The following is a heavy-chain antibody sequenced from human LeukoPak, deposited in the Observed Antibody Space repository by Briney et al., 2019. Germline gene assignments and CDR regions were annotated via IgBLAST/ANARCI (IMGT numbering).Heavy chain of an antibody. J-gene: IGHJ4*02. V-gene: IGHV3-23*01. CDR2: ISGSGDNT. D-gene: IGHD2-15*01. CDR3: ARDIVAVVAAHFDY. Sequence: GGSLRLSCAASGFTFSNYAMSLVRQAPGKGLEWVSAISGSGDNTHYADSVKGRFTISRDNSKNTLYLQMNSLRAEDTAVYYCARDIVAVVAAHFDYWGQGTLVTVSS. CDR1: GFTFSNYA.